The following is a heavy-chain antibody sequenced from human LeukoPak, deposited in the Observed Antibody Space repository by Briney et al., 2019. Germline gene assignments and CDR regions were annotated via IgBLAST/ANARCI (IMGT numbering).Heavy chain of an antibody. CDR3: ARGVGYDTIDY. D-gene: IGHD5-12*01. V-gene: IGHV1-2*02. J-gene: IGHJ4*02. Sequence: ASVKVSCKASGYTFTSYGISWVRQAPGQGLEWMGWINPNSGGTNYAQKFQGRVTMTRDTSISTAYMELSRLRSDDTAVYYCARGVGYDTIDYWGQGTLVTVSS. CDR1: GYTFTSYG. CDR2: INPNSGGT.